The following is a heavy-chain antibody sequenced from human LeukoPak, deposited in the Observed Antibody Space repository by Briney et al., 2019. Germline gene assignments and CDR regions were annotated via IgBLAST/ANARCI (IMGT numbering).Heavy chain of an antibody. Sequence: HGTSVKVSCKASGGTFSSYAISWVRQAPGQGLEWMGGIIPIFGTANYAQKFQGRVTMTRNTSISTAYMELSSLRSEDTAVYYCARGGKPSSGWYKNAFDIWGQGTMVTVSS. J-gene: IGHJ3*02. CDR1: GGTFSSYA. CDR2: IIPIFGTA. D-gene: IGHD6-19*01. V-gene: IGHV1-69*05. CDR3: ARGGKPSSGWYKNAFDI.